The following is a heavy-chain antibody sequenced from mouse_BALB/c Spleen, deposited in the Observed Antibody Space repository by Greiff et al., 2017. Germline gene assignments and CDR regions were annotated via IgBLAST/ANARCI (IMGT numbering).Heavy chain of an antibody. V-gene: IGHV1-87*01. CDR1: GYTFTSYW. J-gene: IGHJ1*01. D-gene: IGHD2-3*01. CDR3: ARRRALDGYYVGWYFDV. CDR2: IYPGDGDT. Sequence: VKLMESGAELARPGASVKLSCKASGYTFTSYWMQWVKQRPGQGLEWIGAIYPGDGDTRYTQKFKGKATLTADKSSSTAYMQLSSLASEDSAVYYCARRRALDGYYVGWYFDVWGAGTTVTVSS.